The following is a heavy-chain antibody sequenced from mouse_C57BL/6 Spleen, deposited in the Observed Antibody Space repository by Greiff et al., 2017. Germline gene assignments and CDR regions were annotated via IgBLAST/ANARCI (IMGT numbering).Heavy chain of an antibody. CDR2: IYPGDGDT. V-gene: IGHV1-80*01. CDR1: GYAFSSYW. CDR3: ARSDDGYYVDY. Sequence: QVQLQQSGAELVKPGASVKISCKASGYAFSSYWMNWVEQRPGKGLEWIGEIYPGDGDTNYNGKFKGKATLTADKSSSTAYMQLCSLTSEDSAVYFCARSDDGYYVDYWGQGTTLTVSS. J-gene: IGHJ2*01. D-gene: IGHD2-3*01.